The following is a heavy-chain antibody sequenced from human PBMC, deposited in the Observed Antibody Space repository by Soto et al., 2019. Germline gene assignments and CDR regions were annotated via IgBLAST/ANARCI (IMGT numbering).Heavy chain of an antibody. Sequence: EVQLVESGGGLVKPGGSLRLSCAASGFTFSSYSMNWVRQAPGKGLEWVSSISSSSSYIYYADSVKGRFTISRDNAKNSLYLQMNSLRAEDTAVYYCARDPNSSSPLDYWGQGTLVTVSS. CDR3: ARDPNSSSPLDY. J-gene: IGHJ4*02. CDR2: ISSSSSYI. D-gene: IGHD6-6*01. CDR1: GFTFSSYS. V-gene: IGHV3-21*01.